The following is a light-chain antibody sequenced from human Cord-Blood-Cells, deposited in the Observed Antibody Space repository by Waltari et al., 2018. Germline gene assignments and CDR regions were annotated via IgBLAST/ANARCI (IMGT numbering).Light chain of an antibody. V-gene: IGLV2-14*01. CDR1: SSDVGGYNY. J-gene: IGLJ2*01. CDR3: SSYPSSSTVV. CDR2: DVS. Sequence: QSALTQPASVSGSPGQSITISCTGTSSDVGGYNYVSWDQQHTGKAPKLMIYDVSNRPSGVSNRFSGSKSGNTASLTISGLQAEDEADYYCSSYPSSSTVVFGGGTKLTVL.